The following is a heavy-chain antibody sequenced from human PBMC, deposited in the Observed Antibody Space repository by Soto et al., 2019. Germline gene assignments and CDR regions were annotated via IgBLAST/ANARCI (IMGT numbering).Heavy chain of an antibody. J-gene: IGHJ4*02. Sequence: SVKVSCKASGGTFSSYAISWVRQAPGQGLEWMGGIIPIFGTANYAQKFQGRVTITADESTSTAYMELRSLRSEDTAVYYCARYNMITFGGVIVPRPFDYWGQGTLVTVSS. D-gene: IGHD3-16*02. V-gene: IGHV1-69*13. CDR1: GGTFSSYA. CDR3: ARYNMITFGGVIVPRPFDY. CDR2: IIPIFGTA.